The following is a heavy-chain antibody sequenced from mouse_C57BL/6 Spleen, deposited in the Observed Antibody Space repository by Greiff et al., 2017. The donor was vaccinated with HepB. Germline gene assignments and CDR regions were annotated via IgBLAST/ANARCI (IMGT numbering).Heavy chain of an antibody. V-gene: IGHV1-69*01. CDR1: GYTFTSYW. Sequence: VQLQQPGAELVMPGASVKLSCKASGYTFTSYWMHWVKQRPGQGLEWIGEIDPSDSYTNYNQKFKGKSTLTVDKSSSTAYMQLSSLTSEDSAVYYCAPQLRDYAMDYWGQGTSVTVSS. J-gene: IGHJ4*01. CDR2: IDPSDSYT. CDR3: APQLRDYAMDY. D-gene: IGHD1-1*01.